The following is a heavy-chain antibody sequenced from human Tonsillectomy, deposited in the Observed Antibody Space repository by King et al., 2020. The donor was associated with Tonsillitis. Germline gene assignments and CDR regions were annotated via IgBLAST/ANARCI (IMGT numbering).Heavy chain of an antibody. CDR1: GGSISSYY. V-gene: IGHV4-59*01. D-gene: IGHD3-22*01. Sequence: VQLQESGPGLVKASETLSLTCTVSGGSISSYYWSWIRQPQGKGLEWIGYIYYSGSTKYNPSIKSRVTISVDTSKNQFSLKLISVTDADTAVYYCARAISYYDSSGYYTGWFDPWGQGTLVTVSS. CDR2: IYYSGST. J-gene: IGHJ5*02. CDR3: ARAISYYDSSGYYTGWFDP.